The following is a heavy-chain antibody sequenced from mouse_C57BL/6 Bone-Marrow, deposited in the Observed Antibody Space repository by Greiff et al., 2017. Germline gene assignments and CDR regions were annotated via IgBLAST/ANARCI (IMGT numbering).Heavy chain of an antibody. CDR1: GFTFSDYY. CDR3: ARDGYYPDY. Sequence: DVKLVESEGGLVQPGSSMKLSCTASGFTFSDYYMAWVRQVPEKGLEWVANINYDGSSTYYLDSLKSRFIISRDNAKNILYLQMSSLKSEDTATYYCARDGYYPDYWGQGTTHTVSS. J-gene: IGHJ2*01. V-gene: IGHV5-16*01. D-gene: IGHD2-2*01. CDR2: INYDGSST.